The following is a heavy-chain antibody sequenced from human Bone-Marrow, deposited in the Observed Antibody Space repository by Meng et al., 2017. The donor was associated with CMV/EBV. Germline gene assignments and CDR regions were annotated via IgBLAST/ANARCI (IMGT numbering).Heavy chain of an antibody. V-gene: IGHV3-7*01. J-gene: IGHJ2*01. Sequence: GGSLRLSCAASGFTFSSYWMSWVRQAPGKGLEWVANIRQDGSEKYYVDSVKGRFTISRDNAKNSLYLQMNSLRAEDTAVYYCARVGGSRFLGWLSHWYFDLWGRGTLVTVSS. CDR1: GFTFSSYW. D-gene: IGHD3-3*01. CDR2: IRQDGSEK. CDR3: ARVGGSRFLGWLSHWYFDL.